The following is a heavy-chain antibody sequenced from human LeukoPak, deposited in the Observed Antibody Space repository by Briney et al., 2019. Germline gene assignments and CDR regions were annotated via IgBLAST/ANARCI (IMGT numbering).Heavy chain of an antibody. CDR1: GGSISSSSYY. CDR3: ARDGSGGSYYGFDY. Sequence: PSETLSLTCTVSGGSISSSSYYWGWIRQPPGKGLEWIGSIYYSGSTYYNPSLKSRVTISVDTSKNQFSLKLSSVTAADTAVYYCARDGSGGSYYGFDYWGQGTLVTVSS. D-gene: IGHD1-26*01. J-gene: IGHJ4*02. CDR2: IYYSGST. V-gene: IGHV4-39*07.